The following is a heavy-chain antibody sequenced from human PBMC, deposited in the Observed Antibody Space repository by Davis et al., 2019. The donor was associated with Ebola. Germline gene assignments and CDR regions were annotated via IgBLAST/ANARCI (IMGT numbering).Heavy chain of an antibody. D-gene: IGHD3-16*01. CDR1: GYTFTSYG. CDR2: ISGYSGDT. V-gene: IGHV1-18*01. CDR3: ARLSVTYYDDRSAYLFDH. Sequence: AASAQVSCKASGYTFTSYGISWVRQAPGQGLEWLGWISGYSGDTKYEQKVQDRVTLTTDTSTNTAYMELRSLRSDATAVYHCARLSVTYYDDRSAYLFDHWGRGTLVTVSS. J-gene: IGHJ4*02.